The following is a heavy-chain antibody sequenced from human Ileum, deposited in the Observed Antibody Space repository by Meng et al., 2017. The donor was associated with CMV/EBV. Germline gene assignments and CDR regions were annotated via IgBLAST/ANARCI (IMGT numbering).Heavy chain of an antibody. Sequence: LSLTCAASGFIFSTYAMHWVRQAPGKGLEWVAVISYDGSHKYYADSVKGRFTISKDNSNNTLYLQMNSLRADDTAVYYCAREAFSGGYDDGFDPWGQGTLVTVSS. CDR2: ISYDGSHK. J-gene: IGHJ5*02. CDR3: AREAFSGGYDDGFDP. V-gene: IGHV3-30*01. CDR1: GFIFSTYA. D-gene: IGHD5-12*01.